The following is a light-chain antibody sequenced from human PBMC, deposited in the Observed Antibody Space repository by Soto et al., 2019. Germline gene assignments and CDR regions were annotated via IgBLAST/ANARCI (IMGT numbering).Light chain of an antibody. V-gene: IGKV3-11*01. CDR3: QLYGISPH. Sequence: EIVLTQSPATLSLSPGERATVSCRASQRISSYLAWYQQKPGQAPRLLIYDASNRATGIPARFSGSGSGTDFTLTINRLEPEDFAVYYCQLYGISPHFGQGTRLEIK. CDR2: DAS. J-gene: IGKJ5*01. CDR1: QRISSY.